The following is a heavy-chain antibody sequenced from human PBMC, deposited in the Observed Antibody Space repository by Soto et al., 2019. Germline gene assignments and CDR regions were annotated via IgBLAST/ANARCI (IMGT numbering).Heavy chain of an antibody. J-gene: IGHJ4*02. Sequence: QVQLVESGGGVDQHGRSLRLSCAASGFSFSISPMHWVRQAPGKGPEWVALISYDGTNKFYADSVKGRFTISRDNSKSTLYLQVDSLRPEDAAVYYCARDPKTSGGQHWAFNYFDSWGQGTLVTVSS. CDR2: ISYDGTNK. D-gene: IGHD7-27*01. V-gene: IGHV3-30-3*01. CDR1: GFSFSISP. CDR3: ARDPKTSGGQHWAFNYFDS.